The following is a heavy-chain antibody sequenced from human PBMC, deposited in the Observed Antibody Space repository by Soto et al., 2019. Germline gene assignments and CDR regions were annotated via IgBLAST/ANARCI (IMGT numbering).Heavy chain of an antibody. CDR3: ARAGYSYGSYYFDY. J-gene: IGHJ4*02. CDR1: GFTFSSYS. V-gene: IGHV3-21*01. Sequence: EVQLVESGGGLVKPGGSLRLSCAASGFTFSSYSMNWVRQAPGKGLEWVSSISSSSSYIYYADSVKGRFTISRDNAKYSLYLQMNSLRAEDTAVYYCARAGYSYGSYYFDYWGQGTLVTVSS. CDR2: ISSSSSYI. D-gene: IGHD5-18*01.